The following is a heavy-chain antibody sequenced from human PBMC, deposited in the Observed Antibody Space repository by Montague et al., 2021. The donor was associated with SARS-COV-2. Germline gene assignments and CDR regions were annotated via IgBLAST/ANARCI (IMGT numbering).Heavy chain of an antibody. J-gene: IGHJ5*02. V-gene: IGHV3-21*01. D-gene: IGHD6-13*01. CDR1: GFTFSSYS. Sequence: SLRLSCAASGFTFSSYSMNWVRQAPGKGLEWVSSISSSSSYIYYADSVKGRFTISRDNAKNSLYLQMNSLRAEDTAVYYCAREDSGSWYSNWFDPWGQGTLVTVSS. CDR2: ISSSSSYI. CDR3: AREDSGSWYSNWFDP.